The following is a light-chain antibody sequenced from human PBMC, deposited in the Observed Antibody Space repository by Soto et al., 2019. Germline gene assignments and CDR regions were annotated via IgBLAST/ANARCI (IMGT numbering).Light chain of an antibody. J-gene: IGLJ1*01. V-gene: IGLV2-11*01. CDR1: SSDVGAYNY. CDR2: DVS. CDR3: CSYGGSYTYV. Sequence: QSVLTRPRSVSGSPGQSVTMSCTGTSSDVGAYNYVSWYQQHPGKAPKLMIYDVSKRPSGVPDRFSGSKSGNTASLTISGLQAEDEADYYCCSYGGSYTYVFGTGTKLTVL.